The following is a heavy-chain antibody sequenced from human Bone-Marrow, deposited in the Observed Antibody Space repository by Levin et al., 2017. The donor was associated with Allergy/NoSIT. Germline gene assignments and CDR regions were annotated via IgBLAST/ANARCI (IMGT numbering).Heavy chain of an antibody. D-gene: IGHD3-10*01. CDR2: IKSKTDGGTT. J-gene: IGHJ6*02. V-gene: IGHV3-15*07. CDR3: TTELWFGEYLSEYYYYYGMDV. Sequence: PGGSLRLSCAASGFTFSNAWMNWVRQAPGKGLEWVGRIKSKTDGGTTDYAAPVKGSFTISRDDSKNTLYLQMNSLKTEDTAVYYCTTELWFGEYLSEYYYYYGMDVWGQGTTVTVSS. CDR1: GFTFSNAW.